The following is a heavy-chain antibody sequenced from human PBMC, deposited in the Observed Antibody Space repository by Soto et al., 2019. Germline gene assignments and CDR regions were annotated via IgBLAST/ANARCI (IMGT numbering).Heavy chain of an antibody. CDR3: ARGSGIAARENYYYYMDV. CDR1: GGSISSYY. Sequence: SETLSLTCTVSGGSISSYYWSWIRQPPGKGLEWIGYIYYSGSTNYNPSLKSRVTISVDTSKNQFSLKLSSVTAADTAVYYCARGSGIAARENYYYYMDVWGKGTTVTVSS. V-gene: IGHV4-59*01. D-gene: IGHD6-6*01. CDR2: IYYSGST. J-gene: IGHJ6*03.